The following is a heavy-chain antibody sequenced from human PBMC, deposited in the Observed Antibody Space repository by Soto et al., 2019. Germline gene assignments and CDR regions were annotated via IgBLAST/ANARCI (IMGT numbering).Heavy chain of an antibody. CDR3: AKGILSATIGPYAMDV. D-gene: IGHD3-16*01. J-gene: IGHJ6*02. Sequence: GGSLRLSCEASGFASSSYAMHWVRQAPGKGLEWVGVISYDGNYIYYADSVKGRFTISRDNSKNTLYVQVNSLRPEDTAVYYCAKGILSATIGPYAMDVWGQGTTVTVSS. CDR2: ISYDGNYI. CDR1: GFASSSYA. V-gene: IGHV3-30*18.